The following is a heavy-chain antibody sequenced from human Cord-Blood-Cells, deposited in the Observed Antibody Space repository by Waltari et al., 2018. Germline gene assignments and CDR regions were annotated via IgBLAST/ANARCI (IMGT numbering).Heavy chain of an antibody. CDR2: ISYDGSNK. CDR3: AKVSVSGYYRSHFDY. D-gene: IGHD3-3*01. V-gene: IGHV3-30*18. J-gene: IGHJ4*02. Sequence: QVQLVESGGGVVQPGRSLRLSCAASGFTFSSYGMHWVRQAPGKGLEWVAVISYDGSNKYYADSVKGRFTISRDNSKNTLYLQMNSLRAEDTAVYYCAKVSVSGYYRSHFDYWGQGTLVTVSS. CDR1: GFTFSSYG.